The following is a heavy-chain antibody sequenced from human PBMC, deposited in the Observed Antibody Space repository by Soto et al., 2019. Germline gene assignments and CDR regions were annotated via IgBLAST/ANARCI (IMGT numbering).Heavy chain of an antibody. CDR2: ISWDGGYT. D-gene: IGHD3-3*01. CDR3: VKDEGGCITISGKGAFDY. Sequence: EVQLAESGGGLVQPGRSLRLSCEASGFSFVDYAMHWVRQVPGQGLEWVSGISWDGGYTGYADSVQGRFTISRDNGKKALYLEMNRLRVEDTALYYCVKDEGGCITISGKGAFDYWGQGAKVSGS. J-gene: IGHJ3*01. V-gene: IGHV3-9*01. CDR1: GFSFVDYA.